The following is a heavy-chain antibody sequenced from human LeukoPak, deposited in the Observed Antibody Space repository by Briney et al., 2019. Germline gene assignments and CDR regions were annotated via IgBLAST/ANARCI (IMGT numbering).Heavy chain of an antibody. Sequence: SSETLSLTCTVSGGSISSGGYYWSWIRQPPGKGLEWIGYIYHSGSTYYNPSLKSRVTISVDRSKNQFSLKLSSVTAADTAVYYCVRDAYSSGLNWFDPWGQGTLVTVSS. CDR3: VRDAYSSGLNWFDP. J-gene: IGHJ5*02. V-gene: IGHV4-30-2*01. CDR2: IYHSGST. D-gene: IGHD6-19*01. CDR1: GGSISSGGYY.